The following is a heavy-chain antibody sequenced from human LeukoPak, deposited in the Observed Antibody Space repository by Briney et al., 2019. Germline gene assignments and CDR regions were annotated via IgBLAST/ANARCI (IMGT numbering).Heavy chain of an antibody. CDR3: ARAGDSHY. J-gene: IGHJ4*02. D-gene: IGHD7-27*01. CDR2: ICSNGGSK. CDR1: GFTFSSYA. V-gene: IGHV3-64*01. Sequence: PGGSLRLSCAASGFTFSSYAMHWVRQAPGKGLEYVSAICSNGGSKYYANSVKGRFTISRDNSKNTLYLQMGSLRAEYMTVYYCARAGDSHYWGQGTLVTVSS.